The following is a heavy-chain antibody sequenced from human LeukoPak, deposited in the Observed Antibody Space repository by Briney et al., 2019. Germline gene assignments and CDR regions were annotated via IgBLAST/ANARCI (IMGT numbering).Heavy chain of an antibody. D-gene: IGHD6-19*01. J-gene: IGHJ4*02. CDR3: ARDSSGNDY. CDR2: IKEDGSEK. Sequence: GGSLRLTCVASGFTFSSYWMSWVRQTPGKWLEWVANIKEDGSEKYYVDSVKGRFTISRDNAKNSLYLEMSNLRAEDTAVYYCARDSSGNDYWGQGTLVTVSS. CDR1: GFTFSSYW. V-gene: IGHV3-7*01.